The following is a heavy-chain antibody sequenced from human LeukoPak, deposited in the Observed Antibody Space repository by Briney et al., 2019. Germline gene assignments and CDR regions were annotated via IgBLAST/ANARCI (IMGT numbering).Heavy chain of an antibody. D-gene: IGHD6-19*01. J-gene: IGHJ4*02. CDR3: ARDRVGSGWPRPYYFEF. CDR1: GYTFTGYY. CDR2: MNTNTGAT. V-gene: IGHV1-2*02. Sequence: ASVKVSCKPSGYTFTGYYLHWLRQAPGQGLEWMGWMNTNTGATMYAQKFQDRATLTRDTSISTGYLELTSLRSDDTALYYCARDRVGSGWPRPYYFEFWGQGTLVTVSS.